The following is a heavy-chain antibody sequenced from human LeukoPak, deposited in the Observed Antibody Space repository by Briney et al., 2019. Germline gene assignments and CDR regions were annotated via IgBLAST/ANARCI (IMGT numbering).Heavy chain of an antibody. CDR3: ARGQRATVTTGIDY. Sequence: EASVKVSCKASGYTFTGYYMHWVRQAPGQGLEWMGWINPNSGGTNYAQKFQGRVTMTRDTSISTAYMELSRLRSDDTAVYYCARGQRATVTTGIDYWGQGTLVTVSS. V-gene: IGHV1-2*02. CDR2: INPNSGGT. CDR1: GYTFTGYY. J-gene: IGHJ4*02. D-gene: IGHD4-17*01.